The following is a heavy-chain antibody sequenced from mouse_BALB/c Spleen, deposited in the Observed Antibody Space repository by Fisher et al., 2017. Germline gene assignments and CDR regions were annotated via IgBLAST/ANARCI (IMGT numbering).Heavy chain of an antibody. V-gene: IGHV1-77*01. Sequence: KFKGKATLTADKSSSTAYMQLSSLTSENSAVYFCAREGLWAMDYWGQGTSVTVSS. D-gene: IGHD1-1*02. CDR3: AREGLWAMDY. J-gene: IGHJ4*01.